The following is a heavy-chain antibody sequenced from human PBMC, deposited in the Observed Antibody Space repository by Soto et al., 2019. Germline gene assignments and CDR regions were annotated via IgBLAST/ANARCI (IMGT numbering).Heavy chain of an antibody. CDR2: LSDSGGHT. J-gene: IGHJ6*02. D-gene: IGHD2-2*01. CDR3: AKDSQSVSVSAARVYGMDV. CDR1: GFTLSSYA. V-gene: IGHV3-23*01. Sequence: PGGSLRLSCAGSGFTLSSYAMTWVRQAPGKGLEWVSTLSDSGGHTYYADSVKGRFTISRDNPKNTLYLQMNSLRAEDTAVYYCAKDSQSVSVSAARVYGMDVWGQGTTVT.